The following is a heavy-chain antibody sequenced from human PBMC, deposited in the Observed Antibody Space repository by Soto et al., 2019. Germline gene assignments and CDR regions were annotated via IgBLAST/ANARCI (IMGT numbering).Heavy chain of an antibody. J-gene: IGHJ4*02. CDR2: INHSGST. D-gene: IGHD5-12*01. CDR1: GGSFSAYY. V-gene: IGHV4-34*01. Sequence: QVQLQQWGAGLLKPSETLSLTCAVYGGSFSAYYWSWIRQPPGKGLEWIGEINHSGSTNYNPSLKRRAIIPVDRSINQFSLKLSSVTAADTAVYYCARGRGYAGVDYWGQGTLVTVSS. CDR3: ARGRGYAGVDY.